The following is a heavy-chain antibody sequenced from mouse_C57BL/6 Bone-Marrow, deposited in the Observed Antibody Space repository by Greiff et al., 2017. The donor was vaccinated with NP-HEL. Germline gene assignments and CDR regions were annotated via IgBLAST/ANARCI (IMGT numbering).Heavy chain of an antibody. CDR1: GYTFTSYW. Sequence: QVQLKESGAELVRPGTSVKVSCKASGYTFTSYWMHWVKQRPGQGLEWIGRIHPSDSDTNYNQKFKGKATLTVDKSSSTAYMQLSSLTSEDSAVYYCAIWDTTAVAPRDFDYWGQGTTLTVSS. V-gene: IGHV1-74*01. J-gene: IGHJ2*01. CDR2: IHPSDSDT. CDR3: AIWDTTAVAPRDFDY. D-gene: IGHD1-1*01.